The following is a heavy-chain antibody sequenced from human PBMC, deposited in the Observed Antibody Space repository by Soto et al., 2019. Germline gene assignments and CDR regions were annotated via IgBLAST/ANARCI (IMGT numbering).Heavy chain of an antibody. CDR2: INHRGSP. CDR1: GGSFRGYY. V-gene: IGHV4-34*01. CDR3: ARARIGSRDFWSGYYNPYYYYGMDV. J-gene: IGHJ6*02. Sequence: SETLSITCDVHGGSFRGYYWSWIPQPPGKGLAWTGEINHRGSPNYNPSLKSRVTISVDTSKNQFSLKLSSVTAADTAVYYCARARIGSRDFWSGYYNPYYYYGMDVWGQGTTVTVSS. D-gene: IGHD3-3*01.